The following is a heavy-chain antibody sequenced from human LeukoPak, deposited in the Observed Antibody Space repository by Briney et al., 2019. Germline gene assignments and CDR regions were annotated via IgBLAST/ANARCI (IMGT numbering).Heavy chain of an antibody. CDR3: ARVGSLVTSVAGTDY. D-gene: IGHD6-19*01. J-gene: IGHJ4*02. Sequence: GSLRLSCAASGFTFSSYSMNWVRPAPGKGLEWVSSISSSSSYIYYADSVKGRFTISRDNAKNSLYLQMNSLRAEDTAVYYCARVGSLVTSVAGTDYWGQGTLVTVSS. CDR2: ISSSSSYI. CDR1: GFTFSSYS. V-gene: IGHV3-21*01.